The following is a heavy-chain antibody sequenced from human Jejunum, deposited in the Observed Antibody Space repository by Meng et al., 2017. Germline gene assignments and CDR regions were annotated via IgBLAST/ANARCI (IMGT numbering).Heavy chain of an antibody. CDR2: ISRDGAVM. J-gene: IGHJ3*01. D-gene: IGHD6-19*01. CDR3: TNHLIVVAANSFDF. Sequence: GSLRLSCAASGFTFGSYSMNWVRQAPGKGLEWVSNISRDGAVMSSADSVKGRFTVSRDNVKNSLYLQMNSLRTEDTALYYCTNHLIVVAANSFDFWGQGAMVTVSS. V-gene: IGHV3-7*01. CDR1: GFTFGSYS.